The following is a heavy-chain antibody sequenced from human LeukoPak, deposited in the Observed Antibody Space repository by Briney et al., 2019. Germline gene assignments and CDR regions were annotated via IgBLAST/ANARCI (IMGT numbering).Heavy chain of an antibody. D-gene: IGHD6-19*01. CDR2: INHSGST. Sequence: SETLPLTCAVYGGSFSGYYWSWIRQPPGKGLEWIGEINHSGSTNYNPSLKSRVTISVDTSKNQFSLKLSSVTAADTAVYYCARGQQWLVRIFDYWGQGTLVTVSS. CDR1: GGSFSGYY. J-gene: IGHJ4*02. CDR3: ARGQQWLVRIFDY. V-gene: IGHV4-34*01.